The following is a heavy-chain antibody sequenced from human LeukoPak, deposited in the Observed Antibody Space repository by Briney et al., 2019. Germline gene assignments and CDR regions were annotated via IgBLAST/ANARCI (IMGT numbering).Heavy chain of an antibody. D-gene: IGHD6-19*01. V-gene: IGHV1-18*01. J-gene: IGHJ4*02. CDR1: GYDFTSVG. CDR3: ARAGPGSGWYFDY. CDR2: ISPYNGNT. Sequence: ASVTVSCKASGYDFTSVGITWVRRAPGQGLEWMGWISPYNGNTRYAQKFQGRVAMTTDTSTTTAYMELRGLSFNDTAVYYCARAGPGSGWYFDYWGQGTLVTVSS.